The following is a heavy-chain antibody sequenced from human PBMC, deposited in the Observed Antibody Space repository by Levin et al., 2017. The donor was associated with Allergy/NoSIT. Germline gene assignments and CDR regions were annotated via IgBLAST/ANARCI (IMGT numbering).Heavy chain of an antibody. CDR2: IKQDGSEK. CDR1: GFTFSSYW. J-gene: IGHJ4*02. Sequence: PGGSLRLSCAASGFTFSSYWMSWVRQAPGKGLEWVANIKQDGSEKYYVDSVKGRFTISRDNVKNSLYLQMNSLRAEDTAVYYCAGEVTRHYYFDYWGQGTLVTVSS. CDR3: AGEVTRHYYFDY. D-gene: IGHD2-21*02. V-gene: IGHV3-7*01.